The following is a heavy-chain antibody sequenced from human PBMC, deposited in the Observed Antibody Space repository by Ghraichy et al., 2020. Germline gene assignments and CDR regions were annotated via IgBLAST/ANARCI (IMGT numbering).Heavy chain of an antibody. V-gene: IGHV3-23*01. Sequence: GGSLRLSCAASGFTFSGYAMTWVRQAPGKGLEWVAAIAGSGGNTYYADSVKGRFTISRDNSKNTLYVQMNSLRAEDPAVYYCAKEDVVSATPDYWGQGTLVTVSS. CDR3: AKEDVVSATPDY. CDR1: GFTFSGYA. D-gene: IGHD2-15*01. CDR2: IAGSGGNT. J-gene: IGHJ4*02.